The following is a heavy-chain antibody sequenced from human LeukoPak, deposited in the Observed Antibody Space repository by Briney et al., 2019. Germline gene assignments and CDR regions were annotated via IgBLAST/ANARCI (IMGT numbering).Heavy chain of an antibody. CDR2: ISSDSNYI. CDR3: AKEQKRGDAFDI. J-gene: IGHJ3*02. CDR1: GFTFSSYT. D-gene: IGHD3-10*01. V-gene: IGHV3-21*01. Sequence: GGSLRLSCAASGFTFSSYTMNWVRQAPGKGLEWVSSISSDSNYIYYADSVKGRFTISRDNAWNSLYLQMNSLRAEDTAVYYCAKEQKRGDAFDIWGQGTMVTVSS.